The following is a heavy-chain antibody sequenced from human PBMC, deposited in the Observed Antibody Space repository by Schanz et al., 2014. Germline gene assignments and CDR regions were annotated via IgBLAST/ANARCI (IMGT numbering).Heavy chain of an antibody. V-gene: IGHV4-30-4*07. Sequence: QEQLQESGPGLVKPSQTLSLTCAVSGGSISSGAYSWNWIRQPPGKGLEWIGYIYYSGSTYYTPSLKSRLSISIDTSKNQFSLRLPSVTAADTAVYYCYGMDVWGQGTTVTVSS. CDR3: YGMDV. CDR1: GGSISSGAYS. CDR2: IYYSGST. J-gene: IGHJ6*02.